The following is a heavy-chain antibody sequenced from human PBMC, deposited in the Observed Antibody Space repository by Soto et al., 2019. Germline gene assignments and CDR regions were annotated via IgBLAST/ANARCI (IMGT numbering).Heavy chain of an antibody. D-gene: IGHD3-22*01. Sequence: GGSLRLSCTPSGFIFSDYSMNWARQAPGKGLEWISYITTTSSTMYYADSVKGRFTISRDNAKNSLYLQMNSLRDEDTAVYYCARDSSGRQYYGMDVWGQGTTVTVSS. CDR2: ITTTSSTM. J-gene: IGHJ6*02. V-gene: IGHV3-48*02. CDR1: GFIFSDYS. CDR3: ARDSSGRQYYGMDV.